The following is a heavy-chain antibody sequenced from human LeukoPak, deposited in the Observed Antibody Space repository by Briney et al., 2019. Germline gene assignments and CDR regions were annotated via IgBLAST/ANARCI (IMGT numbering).Heavy chain of an antibody. D-gene: IGHD3-22*01. Sequence: SETLSLTCTVSGGSISSYYWSWIRQPPGKGLEWIGYIYYSGRTNYKPSLKSRVTISVDTSKNQFSLKLSSVTASGTAVYYCERGYYDSSGYYWYFDLWGRGTLVTVSS. CDR3: ERGYYDSSGYYWYFDL. CDR2: IYYSGRT. CDR1: GGSISSYY. V-gene: IGHV4-59*01. J-gene: IGHJ2*01.